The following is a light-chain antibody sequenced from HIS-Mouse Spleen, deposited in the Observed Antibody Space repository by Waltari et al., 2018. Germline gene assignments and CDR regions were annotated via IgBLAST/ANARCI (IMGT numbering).Light chain of an antibody. CDR2: EVS. J-gene: IGLJ3*02. Sequence: QSALTQPASVSGSPGQSITISCTGTSSDVGGCNYVPWYQQHPAKAPKLMIYEVSNRPSGVSNRFSGSKSGNTASLTISGLQAEDEADYYCSSYTSSSTWVFGGGTKLTVL. CDR3: SSYTSSSTWV. V-gene: IGLV2-14*01. CDR1: SSDVGGCNY.